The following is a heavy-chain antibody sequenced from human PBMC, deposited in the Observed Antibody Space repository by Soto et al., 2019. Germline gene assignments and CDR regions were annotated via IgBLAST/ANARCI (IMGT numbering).Heavy chain of an antibody. V-gene: IGHV4-59*01. D-gene: IGHD3-3*01. CDR2: IYYSGST. Sequence: PSETLSLTCTVSGGSISSYYWSWIRQPPGKGLEWIGYIYYSGSTNYNPSLKSRVTISVDTSKNQFSLKLSSVTAADTAVYYCARGGEPYYDFWSGCDGHFDYWGQGTLVTVYS. J-gene: IGHJ4*02. CDR1: GGSISSYY. CDR3: ARGGEPYYDFWSGCDGHFDY.